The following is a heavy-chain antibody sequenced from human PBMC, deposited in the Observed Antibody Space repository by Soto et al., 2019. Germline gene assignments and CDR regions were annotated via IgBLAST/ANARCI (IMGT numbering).Heavy chain of an antibody. CDR1: GGSISSRSYY. CDR3: TRGGGWGNYQPDY. V-gene: IGHV4-39*01. Sequence: PSETLSLTCSVSGGSISSRSYYWGWIRQAPGKGLEWIGSIYSGGRTYYNQSLNIRVTFSLDPPKNLFLLNLSFVTAADTAVYYCTRGGGWGNYQPDYGGQGTLVTVSS. J-gene: IGHJ4*02. CDR2: IYSGGRT. D-gene: IGHD3-16*01.